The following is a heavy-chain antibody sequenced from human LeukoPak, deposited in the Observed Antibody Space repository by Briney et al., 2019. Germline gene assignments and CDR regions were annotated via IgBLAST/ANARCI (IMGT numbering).Heavy chain of an antibody. D-gene: IGHD3-3*01. CDR1: GGSIRSSYYY. J-gene: IGHJ4*02. CDR3: AIFDYDFWSGYPY. Sequence: PSETLSLTCTVSGGSIRSSYYYWGWIRQPPGTGLEWIGSIYDSGSTYYNPSLKSRVTISVDTSRNQFSLKLSSVTAADTAVYYCAIFDYDFWSGYPYWGQGTLVTVSS. CDR2: IYDSGST. V-gene: IGHV4-39*01.